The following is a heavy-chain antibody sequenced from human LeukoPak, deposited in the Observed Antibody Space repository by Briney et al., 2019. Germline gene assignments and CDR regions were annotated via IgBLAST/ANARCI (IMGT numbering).Heavy chain of an antibody. CDR3: ARGRTICSGGSCYSRYFDY. J-gene: IGHJ4*02. V-gene: IGHV3-48*04. D-gene: IGHD2-15*01. CDR2: ISSSSSTI. Sequence: TGGSLRLSCAASGFTFSSYSMNWVRQAPGKGLEWVSHISSSSSTIYYADSVKGRFTISRDNAKNSLYLQMNSLGVDDTAVYYCARGRTICSGGSCYSRYFDYWGQGTLVTVSS. CDR1: GFTFSSYS.